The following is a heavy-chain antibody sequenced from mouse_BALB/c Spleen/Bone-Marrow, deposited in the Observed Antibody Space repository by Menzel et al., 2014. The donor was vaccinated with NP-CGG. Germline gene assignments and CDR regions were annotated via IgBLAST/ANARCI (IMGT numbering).Heavy chain of an antibody. CDR3: ASYYGSTWYFDV. CDR2: INPYNGGT. V-gene: IGHV1-18*01. D-gene: IGHD1-1*01. Sequence: VQLQQSGPELVKPGASMKISCKASGYSFTGYTMNWVKQSHGKNLEWIGLINPYNGGTTYNQYFKGKATLTVDRSSSTPYMELLSLTSEDSSVYYCASYYGSTWYFDVWRAGTTVTVSS. J-gene: IGHJ1*01. CDR1: GYSFTGYT.